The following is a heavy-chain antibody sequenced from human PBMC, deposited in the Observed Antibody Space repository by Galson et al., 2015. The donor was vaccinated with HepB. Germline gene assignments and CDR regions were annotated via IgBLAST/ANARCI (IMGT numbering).Heavy chain of an antibody. J-gene: IGHJ4*02. V-gene: IGHV3-30*02. CDR1: GFTFSTYG. CDR2: IRYDGSKK. CDR3: AKDPYYYGSGSYSFDY. Sequence: SLRLSCAASGFTFSTYGLHWVRQAPGKGLEWVAFIRYDGSKKYYADSVKGRFTISRDNSKNTLYVQINSLRAEDTAVYYCAKDPYYYGSGSYSFDYWGQGTLVTVSS. D-gene: IGHD3-10*01.